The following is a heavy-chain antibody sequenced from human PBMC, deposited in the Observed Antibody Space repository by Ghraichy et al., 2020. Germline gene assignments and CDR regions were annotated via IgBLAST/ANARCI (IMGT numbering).Heavy chain of an antibody. V-gene: IGHV3-30-3*01. D-gene: IGHD6-13*01. CDR2: ISYDGSNK. J-gene: IGHJ5*02. CDR3: ARDQGSIAAAGTVPNWFDP. Sequence: GGSLRLSCAASGFTFSSYAMHWVRQAPGKGLEWVAVISYDGSNKYYADSVKGRFTISRDNSKNTLYLQMNSLRAEDTAVYYCARDQGSIAAAGTVPNWFDPWGQGTLVTVSS. CDR1: GFTFSSYA.